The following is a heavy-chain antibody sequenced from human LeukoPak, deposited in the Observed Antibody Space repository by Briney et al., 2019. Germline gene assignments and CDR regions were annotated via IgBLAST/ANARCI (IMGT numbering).Heavy chain of an antibody. D-gene: IGHD3-16*01. Sequence: PGESLRLSCAASGFTFSSYAMHWVRQAPGKGLEWVSYISSSSSTIYYADSVKGRFTISRDNAKNSLYLQMNSLRAEDAAVYYCAREGITVSHDLDYWGQGTLVTVSS. CDR2: ISSSSSTI. V-gene: IGHV3-48*01. CDR1: GFTFSSYA. CDR3: AREGITVSHDLDY. J-gene: IGHJ4*02.